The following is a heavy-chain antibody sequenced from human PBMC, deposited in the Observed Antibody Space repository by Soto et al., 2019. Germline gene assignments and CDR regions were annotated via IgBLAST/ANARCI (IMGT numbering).Heavy chain of an antibody. J-gene: IGHJ5*02. CDR2: VNKNGDKT. D-gene: IGHD3-10*01. CDR1: GFTFAESG. CDR3: AREYGSGSSPPWFDP. Sequence: PWGSLRLSWAASGFTFAESGLSWGRQVSGKGLEWVAGVNKNGDKTGYTDSVKGRFTISRDNAKNSLYLQMNSLRVEDTALYHCAREYGSGSSPPWFDPWGQGTLVTVSS. V-gene: IGHV3-20*01.